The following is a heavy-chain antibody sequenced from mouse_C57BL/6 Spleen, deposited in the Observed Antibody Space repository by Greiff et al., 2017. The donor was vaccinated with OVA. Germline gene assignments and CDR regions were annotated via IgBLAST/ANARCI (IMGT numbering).Heavy chain of an antibody. V-gene: IGHV1-42*01. Sequence: VQLQQSGPELVKPGASVKISCKASGYSFTGYYMNWVKQSPEKSLEWIGEINPSTGGTTYNQKFKAKATLTVDKSSSTAYMQLKSLTSEDSAVYYCATNWAWFAYWGKGTLVTVSA. J-gene: IGHJ3*01. CDR3: ATNWAWFAY. D-gene: IGHD4-1*01. CDR2: INPSTGGT. CDR1: GYSFTGYY.